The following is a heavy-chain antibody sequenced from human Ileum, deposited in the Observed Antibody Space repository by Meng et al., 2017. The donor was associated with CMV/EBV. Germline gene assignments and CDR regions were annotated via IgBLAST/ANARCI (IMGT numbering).Heavy chain of an antibody. CDR2: IYYSGST. Sequence: GSLRLSCSVSGGSVSSGTYYWSWIRQSPAKGLEWIGYIYYSGSTNYNPSLKSRVTILIDTSKKQFSLRLSSVTAADTAVYYCARGARVYGMDVWGQGTAVT. CDR1: GGSVSSGTYY. CDR3: ARGARVYGMDV. J-gene: IGHJ6*02. V-gene: IGHV4-61*01.